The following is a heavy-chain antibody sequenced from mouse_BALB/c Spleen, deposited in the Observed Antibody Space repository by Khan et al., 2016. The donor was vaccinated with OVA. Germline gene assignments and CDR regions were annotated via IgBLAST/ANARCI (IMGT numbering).Heavy chain of an antibody. Sequence: EVQLVESGGGLVKPGGSLKLSCAASGFTFSDYYMYWVRQTPEKSLEWVATISDGGSYTYYPDRVKGRFTIFRDDAKNNLYLEMNSLKSDDTVMYYCARGFYGNPFAYWGQGTLVTVSA. CDR1: GFTFSDYY. D-gene: IGHD2-1*01. CDR2: ISDGGSYT. J-gene: IGHJ3*01. V-gene: IGHV5-4*02. CDR3: ARGFYGNPFAY.